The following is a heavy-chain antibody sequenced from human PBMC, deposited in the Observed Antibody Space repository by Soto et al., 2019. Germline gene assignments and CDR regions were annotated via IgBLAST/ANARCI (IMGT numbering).Heavy chain of an antibody. V-gene: IGHV4-30-4*01. CDR2: IYYSGST. J-gene: IGHJ6*02. Sequence: SETLSLTCTVSGGSINSGDYYWSWIRQPPGKGLEWIGYIYYSGSTYYNPSLKSRVTISVDTSKNQFSLKLSSVTAADTAVYYCARDLGDYGDYGDYYGMDVWGQGTTVTVSS. CDR3: ARDLGDYGDYGDYYGMDV. CDR1: GGSINSGDYY. D-gene: IGHD4-17*01.